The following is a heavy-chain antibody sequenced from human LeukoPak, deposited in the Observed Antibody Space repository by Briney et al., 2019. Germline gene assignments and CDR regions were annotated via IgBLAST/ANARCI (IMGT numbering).Heavy chain of an antibody. CDR2: ISGGGDIT. V-gene: IGHV3-23*01. J-gene: IGHJ4*01. CDR3: ANPNSGARGWYDPDY. Sequence: PGGSLRLSCAASGFTFSSYGMSWVRQAPRKGLEWVSAISGGGDITYYADSVKGRFTISRDNSKNTLYLQMNSLRAEDTAVYYLANPNSGARGWYDPDYGGQEPLSPSPQ. CDR1: GFTFSSYG. D-gene: IGHD6-19*01.